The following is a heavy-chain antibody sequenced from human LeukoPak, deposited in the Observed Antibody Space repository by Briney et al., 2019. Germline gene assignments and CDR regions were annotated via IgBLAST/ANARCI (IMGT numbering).Heavy chain of an antibody. D-gene: IGHD3-22*01. J-gene: IGHJ4*02. CDR2: FDPEDGET. V-gene: IGHV1-24*01. CDR1: GYTLTDLS. Sequence: ASVKVSCKVSGYTLTDLSMHWVRQAPGKGLEWMGGFDPEDGETNYAQNFQGRVTMTEDTSTDTAYMEVRSLRSEDTAVYYCATSSGYGFLFEYWGQGTLVTVSS. CDR3: ATSSGYGFLFEY.